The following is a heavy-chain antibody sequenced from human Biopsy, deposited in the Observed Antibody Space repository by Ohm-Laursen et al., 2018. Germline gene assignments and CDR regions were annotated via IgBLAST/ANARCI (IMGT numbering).Heavy chain of an antibody. J-gene: IGHJ6*03. CDR1: GFTFSGYG. CDR3: ARDRYYGSENYFSHYNMDV. D-gene: IGHD3-10*01. CDR2: IWYDGTDK. V-gene: IGHV3-33*01. Sequence: SSLRLSCAASGFTFSGYGMHWVRQAPGTGLEWVAVIWYDGTDKFYADSVKGRFTISRDNSKNTLYLHMNSLRAADTAVYYCARDRYYGSENYFSHYNMDVWGQGTTVTVSS.